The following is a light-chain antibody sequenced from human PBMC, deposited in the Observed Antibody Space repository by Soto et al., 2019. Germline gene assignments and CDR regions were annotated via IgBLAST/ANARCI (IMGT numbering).Light chain of an antibody. CDR3: QQHESYPWT. J-gene: IGKJ1*01. CDR2: KAS. CDR1: QSIGGS. Sequence: DIPMTQSPSTLSASVGDRVTITCRASQSIGGSLAWYQQKPGKAPNFLIYKASSLQSGVPSRFSGSISGTEFPLTISSLQPDDFAIYYCQQHESYPWTFGQGTKVEIK. V-gene: IGKV1-5*03.